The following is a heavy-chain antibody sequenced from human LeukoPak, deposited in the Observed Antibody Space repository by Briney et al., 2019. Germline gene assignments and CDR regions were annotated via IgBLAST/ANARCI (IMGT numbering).Heavy chain of an antibody. D-gene: IGHD1-26*01. J-gene: IGHJ4*02. Sequence: SETLSLTCAVYGGSFSGYYWSWIRQPPGKGLEWIGEINHSGSTNYNPSLKSRVTISVDTSKNQFSLKLSSVTAADTAVYYCARARVGAPFDYWGQGTLVTVSS. CDR2: INHSGST. V-gene: IGHV4-34*01. CDR3: ARARVGAPFDY. CDR1: GGSFSGYY.